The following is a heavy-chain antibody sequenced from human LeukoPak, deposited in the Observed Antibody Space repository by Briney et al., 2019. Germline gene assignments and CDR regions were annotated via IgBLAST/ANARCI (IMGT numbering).Heavy chain of an antibody. CDR2: IYYSGST. Sequence: SETLSLTCTVSGGSISSYYWSWIRQPPGKGLEWIGYIYYSGSTNYNPSLKSRVTISVDTSKNQFSLKLSSVTAADTAVYCCARLNWNYGPNWFDPWGQGTLVTVSS. J-gene: IGHJ5*02. V-gene: IGHV4-59*08. D-gene: IGHD1-7*01. CDR3: ARLNWNYGPNWFDP. CDR1: GGSISSYY.